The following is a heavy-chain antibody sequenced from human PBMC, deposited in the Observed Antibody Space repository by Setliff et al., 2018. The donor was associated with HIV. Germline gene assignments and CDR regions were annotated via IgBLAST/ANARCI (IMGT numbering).Heavy chain of an antibody. CDR2: IYYTGST. CDR3: ASNYCSAGSCYLDY. V-gene: IGHV4-39*01. D-gene: IGHD2-15*01. CDR1: GGSISNSRYY. Sequence: PSETLSLTCTVSGGSISNSRYYWGWIRQPPGKGLEWIGSIYYTGSTYDNPSLKSRVTISVDTSKNQFSLKLSSVTAADTAVYYCASNYCSAGSCYLDYWGQGTLVTVS. J-gene: IGHJ4*02.